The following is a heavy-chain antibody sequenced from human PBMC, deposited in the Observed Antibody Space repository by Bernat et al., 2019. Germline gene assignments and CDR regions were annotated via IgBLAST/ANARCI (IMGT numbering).Heavy chain of an antibody. CDR3: ARGGVRSGFYYYYYGMDV. Sequence: EVQLVESGGGLVQPGGSLRLSCAASGFTFSSYWMHWVRQAPGKGLVWVTRINSDGSSPSYADSVTGRFTISRANAKTTLYLQMNSLRAEDTAVYYCARGGVRSGFYYYYYGMDVWGQGTTVTVSS. CDR2: INSDGSSP. D-gene: IGHD6-19*01. CDR1: GFTFSSYW. V-gene: IGHV3-74*01. J-gene: IGHJ6*02.